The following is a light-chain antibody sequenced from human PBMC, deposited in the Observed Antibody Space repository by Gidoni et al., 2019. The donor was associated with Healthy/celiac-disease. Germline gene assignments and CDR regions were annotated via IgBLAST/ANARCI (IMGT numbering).Light chain of an antibody. CDR3: QQYGSSPRVT. CDR2: GAS. CDR1: QSVSSSY. Sequence: EIVLTQPPGTLPLSPGERATLSGRASQSVSSSYLAWYQQKPGQAPRLLIYGASSRATGIPDRFSGSGSGTDFTLTISRLEPEDFAVYYCQQYGSSPRVTFGQGTRLEIK. V-gene: IGKV3-20*01. J-gene: IGKJ5*01.